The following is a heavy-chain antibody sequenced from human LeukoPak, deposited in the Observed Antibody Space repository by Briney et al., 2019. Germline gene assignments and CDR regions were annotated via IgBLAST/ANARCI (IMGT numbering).Heavy chain of an antibody. CDR1: GGSISSSSYY. J-gene: IGHJ3*02. CDR2: IYYSGGT. D-gene: IGHD7-27*01. V-gene: IGHV4-39*07. Sequence: SETLSLTCTVSGGSISSSSYYWGWIRQPPGKGLEWIGSIYYSGGTYYNPSLKSRVTISVDTSKNQFSLKLSSVTAADTAVYYCARWDNWGPGAFDIWGQGTMVTVSS. CDR3: ARWDNWGPGAFDI.